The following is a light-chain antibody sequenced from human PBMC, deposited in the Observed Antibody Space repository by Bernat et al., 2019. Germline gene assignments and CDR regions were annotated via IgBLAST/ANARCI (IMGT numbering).Light chain of an antibody. CDR3: VAWDDSLNGPV. Sequence: QSVLTQPPSASGTPGQRVTVSCSGSSSNIGSNTVNWYHQLPGTAPKLLIYSDNQRPSGVPDRFSGSKSGTSASLAISGLQSEDEADYYCVAWDDSLNGPVIGGGTKLTVL. CDR2: SDN. CDR1: SSNIGSNT. J-gene: IGLJ2*01. V-gene: IGLV1-44*01.